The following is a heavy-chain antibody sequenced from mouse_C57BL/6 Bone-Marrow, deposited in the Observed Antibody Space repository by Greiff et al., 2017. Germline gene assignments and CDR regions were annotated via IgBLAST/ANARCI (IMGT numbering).Heavy chain of an antibody. V-gene: IGHV1-47*01. CDR3: ARGDDYDGYYFDY. CDR1: GYTFTTYP. CDR2: FHPDNDDT. J-gene: IGHJ2*01. D-gene: IGHD2-4*01. Sequence: VQLVESGAELVKPGASVKMSCKASGYTFTTYPIEWMKQNHGKSLEWIGNFHPDNDDTKYNEKFKGKATLTVEKSSSTVYLELSRLTSDDSAFYYGARGDDYDGYYFDYWGQGTTLTVSS.